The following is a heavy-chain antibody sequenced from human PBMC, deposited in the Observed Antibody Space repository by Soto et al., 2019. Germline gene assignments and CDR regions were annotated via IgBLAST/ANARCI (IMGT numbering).Heavy chain of an antibody. CDR1: GYTLTELS. CDR2: FDPEDGET. CDR3: ETVWTGSIAAAGKYYYYYGMEV. D-gene: IGHD6-13*01. Sequence: ASVKVSCKVSGYTLTELSMHWVRQAPGKGLEWMGGFDPEDGETIYAQKFQGRVTMTEDTSTDTAYMEVSSLRSEDTAVYYCETVWTGSIAAAGKYYYYYGMEVRGPGTTVTASS. J-gene: IGHJ6*02. V-gene: IGHV1-24*01.